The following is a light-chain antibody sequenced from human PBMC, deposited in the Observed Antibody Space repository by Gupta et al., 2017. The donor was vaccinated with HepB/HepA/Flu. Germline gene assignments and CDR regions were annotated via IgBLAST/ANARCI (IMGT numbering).Light chain of an antibody. Sequence: SALTQPASVSGSPGQSITISCTGTSSDVGGYNYVSWYQQHPGKAPKLMIYDVSDRPSGVSNRFSGSKSGNTASLTISGLQAEDEADYYCGSYTTSSTLVFGGGTKVTVL. J-gene: IGLJ2*01. CDR2: DVS. CDR3: GSYTTSSTLV. V-gene: IGLV2-14*03. CDR1: SSDVGGYNY.